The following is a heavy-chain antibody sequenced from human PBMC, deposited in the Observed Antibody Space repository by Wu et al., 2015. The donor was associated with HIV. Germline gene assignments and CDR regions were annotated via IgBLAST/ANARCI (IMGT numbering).Heavy chain of an antibody. D-gene: IGHD6-19*01. Sequence: QVQLQQWGAGLLKPSETLSLTCAVYGGFLQWLLLELDPPAPGKGLEWIGEINHSGSTNYNPSLKSRVTISVDTSKNQFSLKLSSVTAADAAVYYCARGRYSSGWYVFGWFDPWGQGTLVTVPS. CDR2: INHSGST. CDR3: ARGRYSSGWYVFGWFDP. J-gene: IGHJ5*02. CDR1: GGFLQWLL. V-gene: IGHV4-34*01.